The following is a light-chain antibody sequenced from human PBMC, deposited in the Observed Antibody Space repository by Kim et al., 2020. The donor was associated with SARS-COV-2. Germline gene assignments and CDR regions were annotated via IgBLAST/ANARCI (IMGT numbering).Light chain of an antibody. J-gene: IGKJ4*01. V-gene: IGKV1-39*01. CDR2: AAS. Sequence: DIQTTQSPSSLSASVGDRVTITCRASQSISSYLNWYQQKPGKAPKLLIYAASSLQSGVPSRFSGSGSGTDFTLTISSLQPEDIATYYCQQNYSTPLTFGGGTKVDIK. CDR1: QSISSY. CDR3: QQNYSTPLT.